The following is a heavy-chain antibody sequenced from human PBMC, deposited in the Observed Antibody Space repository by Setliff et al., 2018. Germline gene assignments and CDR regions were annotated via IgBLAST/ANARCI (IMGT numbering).Heavy chain of an antibody. V-gene: IGHV1-69*10. J-gene: IGHJ4*02. D-gene: IGHD2-15*01. CDR2: IIPILGIA. Sequence: GASVKVSCKASGGTFSSYAISWVRQAPGQGLEWMGGIIPILGIANYAQKFQGRVTITADKSTSTAYMELSSLRSEDTAVYYCARGGESGSWLRHFDYWGQGTLVTVSS. CDR3: ARGGESGSWLRHFDY. CDR1: GGTFSSYA.